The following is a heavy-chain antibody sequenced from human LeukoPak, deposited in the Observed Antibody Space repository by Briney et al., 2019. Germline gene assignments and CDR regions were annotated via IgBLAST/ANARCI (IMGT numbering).Heavy chain of an antibody. Sequence: GGSLRLSCTASGFIFSDYSMNWVRQTPGQGLEWFSYISRSGSTRHDADSARGRFTISRDNAKNSLYLQMNSLRAEDTAVYYCARVSITTVGATDAWGQGTLVTVSS. J-gene: IGHJ5*02. CDR1: GFIFSDYS. CDR3: ARVSITTVGATDA. CDR2: ISRSGSTR. V-gene: IGHV3-48*01. D-gene: IGHD1-26*01.